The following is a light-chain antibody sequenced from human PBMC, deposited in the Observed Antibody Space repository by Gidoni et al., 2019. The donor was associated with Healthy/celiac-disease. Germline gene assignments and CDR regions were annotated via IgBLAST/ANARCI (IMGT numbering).Light chain of an antibody. CDR1: QSISSC. Sequence: DIQMTQSPSSLSASVGDRVTITCRASQSISSCLNWYQQKPGNAPTLLIFAASRLHSGVTPRLCGSGVSTAVILTISSLLHEDFATSYCQQSYSTPYTFGQGTKLEIK. J-gene: IGKJ2*01. V-gene: IGKV1-39*01. CDR3: QQSYSTPYT. CDR2: AAS.